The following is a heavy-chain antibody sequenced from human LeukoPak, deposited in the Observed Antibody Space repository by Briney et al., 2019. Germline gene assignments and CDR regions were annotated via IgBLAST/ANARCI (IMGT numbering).Heavy chain of an antibody. CDR3: VTIAPWHHPGEY. J-gene: IGHJ4*02. V-gene: IGHV3-7*02. Sequence: GSLRHPCAPPGFTFSSIWMTWVAQAPGKGRDWVANIMYDGSEEYYVDSVKGRFATSRDSAKNSLYLQMNSLRAADTGVYYCVTIAPWHHPGEYWGQGALVTVSS. D-gene: IGHD1-14*01. CDR2: IMYDGSEE. CDR1: GFTFSSIW.